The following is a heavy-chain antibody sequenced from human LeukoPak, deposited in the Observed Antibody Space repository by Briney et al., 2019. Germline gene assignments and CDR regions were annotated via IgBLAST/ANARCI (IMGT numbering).Heavy chain of an antibody. J-gene: IGHJ4*02. D-gene: IGHD4-17*01. Sequence: GASVKVSCKASGYTFTSYGISWVRQAPGQGLEWMGWISAYNGNTNYAQKLQGRVTMTTDTSTSTAYMELRSLRSDDTAVYYCAREKEGYGDYQPGYWGQGTLVTVSS. V-gene: IGHV1-18*01. CDR3: AREKEGYGDYQPGY. CDR1: GYTFTSYG. CDR2: ISAYNGNT.